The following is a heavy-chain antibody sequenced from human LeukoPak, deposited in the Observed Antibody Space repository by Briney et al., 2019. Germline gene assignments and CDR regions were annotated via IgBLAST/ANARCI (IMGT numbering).Heavy chain of an antibody. D-gene: IGHD3-10*01. CDR1: GFTFSSYS. J-gene: IGHJ3*02. CDR2: INVISSEI. CDR3: ARDRAYAFDN. Sequence: PGGSLRLSCAASGFTFSSYSMNWVRQAPGKGLEWVSYINVISSEIYYGDSVKGRFTISTDSAKNSVYLQMNSLRDEDTAVYYCARDRAYAFDNWGQGTMVTVSS. V-gene: IGHV3-48*02.